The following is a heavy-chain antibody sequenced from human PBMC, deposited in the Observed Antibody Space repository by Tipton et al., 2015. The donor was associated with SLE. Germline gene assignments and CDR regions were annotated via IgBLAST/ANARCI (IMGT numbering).Heavy chain of an antibody. V-gene: IGHV4-39*07. CDR2: INHSGFT. Sequence: TLSLTCTVSGDSITTDSDYWGWIRQPPGKGLEWIGEINHSGFTNYKPSLKSRVTVAADTSTNQLSLKLSSVTAADTAVYYCARPMGSYWGPGTLVTVSS. CDR3: ARPMGSY. D-gene: IGHD3-10*01. CDR1: GDSITTDSDY. J-gene: IGHJ4*02.